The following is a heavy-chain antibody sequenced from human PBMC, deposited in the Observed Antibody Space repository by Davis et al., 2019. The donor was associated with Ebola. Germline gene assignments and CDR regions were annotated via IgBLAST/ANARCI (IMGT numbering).Heavy chain of an antibody. CDR3: ARREYYSPKFDP. J-gene: IGHJ5*02. V-gene: IGHV1-69*13. CDR1: GGTFSSYA. D-gene: IGHD2/OR15-2a*01. CDR2: IIPIFGTA. Sequence: SVKVSCKASGGTFSSYAISWVRQAPGQGLEWMGGIIPIFGTANYAQKFQGRVTITADESTSTAYMELSSLRSEDTAVYYCARREYYSPKFDPWGQGTLVTVSS.